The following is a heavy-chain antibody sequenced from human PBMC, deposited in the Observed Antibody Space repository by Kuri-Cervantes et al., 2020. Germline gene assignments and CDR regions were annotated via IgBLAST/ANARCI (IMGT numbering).Heavy chain of an antibody. Sequence: SETLSLTCTVSGGSISSYYWSWIRQPPGKGLEWIGYIYYSGSTNYNPSPKSRVTISVDTSKNQFSLKLSSVTAADTAVCYCARGSSWYRDWFDPWGQGTLVTVSS. CDR1: GGSISSYY. CDR3: ARGSSWYRDWFDP. J-gene: IGHJ5*02. CDR2: IYYSGST. V-gene: IGHV4-59*12. D-gene: IGHD6-13*01.